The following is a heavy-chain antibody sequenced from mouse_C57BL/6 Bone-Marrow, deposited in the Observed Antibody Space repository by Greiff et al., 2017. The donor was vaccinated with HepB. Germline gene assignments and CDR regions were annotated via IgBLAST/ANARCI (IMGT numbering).Heavy chain of an antibody. CDR2: ISSGGSYT. V-gene: IGHV5-6*01. D-gene: IGHD2-2*01. CDR1: GFTFSSYG. J-gene: IGHJ2*01. Sequence: EVQVVESGGDLVKPGGSLKLSCAASGFTFSSYGMSWVRQTPDKRLEWVATISSGGSYTYYPDSVKGRFPISRDNAKNTLYLQMSSLKSEDTAMYYCARHAMVTTGFDYWGQGTTLTVSS. CDR3: ARHAMVTTGFDY.